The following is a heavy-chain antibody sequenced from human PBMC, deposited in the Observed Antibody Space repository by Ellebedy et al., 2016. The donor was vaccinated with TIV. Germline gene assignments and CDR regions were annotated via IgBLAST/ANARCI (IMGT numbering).Heavy chain of an antibody. V-gene: IGHV1-2*02. CDR2: INLYSGGT. CDR3: ATFIKYTSGWAPRDDGMDV. Sequence: AASVKVSCKASGYTFTGYYMHWVRQAPGQGLEWMGWINLYSGGTNSLQKFQGRVTMTRDTSISTAYMELCKLRSDDTAVYYCATFIKYTSGWAPRDDGMDVWGQGTTVTVSS. D-gene: IGHD6-19*01. CDR1: GYTFTGYY. J-gene: IGHJ6*02.